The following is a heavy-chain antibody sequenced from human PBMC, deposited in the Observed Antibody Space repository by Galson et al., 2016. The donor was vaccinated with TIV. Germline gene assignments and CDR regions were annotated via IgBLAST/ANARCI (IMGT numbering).Heavy chain of an antibody. CDR2: LSGGGTA. V-gene: IGHV3-23*01. J-gene: IGHJ5*02. CDR3: AKDRSWDSRGWFDH. D-gene: IGHD6-19*01. CDR1: GFTFGSYA. Sequence: SLRLSCAVSGFTFGSYAMSWVRQSPGKGLEWVSGLSGGGTAYYADSVKGRFTISADNSKNTLHLQMSSLRVEATAIYYCAKDRSWDSRGWFDHWGPGTLVTVSS.